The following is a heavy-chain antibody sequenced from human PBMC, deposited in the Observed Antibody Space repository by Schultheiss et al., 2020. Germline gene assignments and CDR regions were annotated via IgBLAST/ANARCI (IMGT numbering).Heavy chain of an antibody. J-gene: IGHJ6*02. CDR3: AKDRNIRDRYYGMDV. Sequence: ASVKVSCKASGYTFTGYDMHWVRQAPGQGLEWMGWINPNSGGTNYAQKLQGRVIMTTDTSTSTAYMELRSLRSDDTAVYYCAKDRNIRDRYYGMDVWGQGTTVTVSS. V-gene: IGHV1-2*02. CDR1: GYTFTGYD. CDR2: INPNSGGT. D-gene: IGHD2/OR15-2a*01.